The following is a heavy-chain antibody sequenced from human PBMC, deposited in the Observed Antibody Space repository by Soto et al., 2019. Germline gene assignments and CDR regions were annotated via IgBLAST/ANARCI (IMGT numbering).Heavy chain of an antibody. CDR3: AKDGGALIVYFQH. CDR1: GFTFSSYA. D-gene: IGHD3-16*02. J-gene: IGHJ1*01. Sequence: EVQLLESGGGLVQPGGSLRLSCAASGFTFSSYAMSWVRQAPGKGLEWVSAISGSGGSTYFAESVKGRFTISRDNSKNTLYMQMNSLRAEDTAVYYCAKDGGALIVYFQHWGQGTLVTVSS. V-gene: IGHV3-23*01. CDR2: ISGSGGST.